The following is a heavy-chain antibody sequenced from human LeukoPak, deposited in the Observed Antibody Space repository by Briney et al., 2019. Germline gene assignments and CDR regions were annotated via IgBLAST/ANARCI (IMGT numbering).Heavy chain of an antibody. J-gene: IGHJ4*02. CDR1: GYTLTELS. V-gene: IGHV1-24*01. Sequence: ASVKVSCKVSGYTLTELSMHWVRQAPGKGLEWMGGFDPEDGETIYAQKFQGRVTMTEDTSTDTAYMELSSLRSEDTAVYYRATDLREGFVFDYWGQGTLVTVSS. CDR3: ATDLREGFVFDY. CDR2: FDPEDGET. D-gene: IGHD5-24*01.